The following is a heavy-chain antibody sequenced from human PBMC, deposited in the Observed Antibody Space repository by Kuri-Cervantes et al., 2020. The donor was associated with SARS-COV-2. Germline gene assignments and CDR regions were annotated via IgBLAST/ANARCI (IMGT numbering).Heavy chain of an antibody. CDR3: ARDGAFNFDY. D-gene: IGHD3-16*01. Sequence: SETLSLTCTVSGGSISSGGYYWSWIRQPPGKGLEWIGYINHSGSTNYNPSLKSRVTISVDTSKNQFSLKLSSVTAADTAVYYCARDGAFNFDYWGQGTLVTVSS. CDR2: INHSGST. J-gene: IGHJ4*02. V-gene: IGHV4-61*08. CDR1: GGSISSGGYY.